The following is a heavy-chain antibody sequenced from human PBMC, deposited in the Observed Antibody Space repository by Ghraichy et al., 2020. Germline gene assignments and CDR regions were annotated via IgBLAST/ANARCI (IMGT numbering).Heavy chain of an antibody. J-gene: IGHJ4*02. D-gene: IGHD6-19*01. CDR1: GFTFSSYA. Sequence: LSLTCAASGFTFSSYAMSWVRQAPGKGLEWVSAISGSGGSTYYADSVKGRFTISRDNSKNTLYLQMNSLRAEDTAVYYCAKDSRIAVAGSLDYWGQGTLVTVSS. V-gene: IGHV3-23*01. CDR3: AKDSRIAVAGSLDY. CDR2: ISGSGGST.